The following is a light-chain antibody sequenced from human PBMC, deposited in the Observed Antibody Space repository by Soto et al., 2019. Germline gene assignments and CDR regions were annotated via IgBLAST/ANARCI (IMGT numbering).Light chain of an antibody. J-gene: IGKJ1*01. CDR1: QSISSW. CDR2: KAS. Sequence: DIDPTDTPTTLAVSIVHRLTITCRASQSISSWLPWYQQKPGKAPKLLVYKASSVVSGVPSRFSGSGSGTEFTLTISSLQPDDFASYYCQQYNSYSAFGQGTKVDIK. V-gene: IGKV1-5*03. CDR3: QQYNSYSA.